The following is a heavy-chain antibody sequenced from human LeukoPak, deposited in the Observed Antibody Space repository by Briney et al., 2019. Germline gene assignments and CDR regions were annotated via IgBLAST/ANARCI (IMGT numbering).Heavy chain of an antibody. D-gene: IGHD3-22*01. Sequence: ASVNVSCKASGYTFTSYGISWVRQAPGQGLEWMGWMNPNSGNTGYAQKFQGRVTMTRNTSISTAYMELSSLRSEDTAVYYCATGVVITSYYFDYWGQGTLVTVSS. CDR3: ATGVVITSYYFDY. V-gene: IGHV1-8*02. CDR1: GYTFTSYG. J-gene: IGHJ4*02. CDR2: MNPNSGNT.